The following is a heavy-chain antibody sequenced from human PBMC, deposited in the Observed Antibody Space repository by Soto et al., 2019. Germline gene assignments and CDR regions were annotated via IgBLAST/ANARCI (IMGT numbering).Heavy chain of an antibody. D-gene: IGHD6-19*01. CDR3: ARLVAGSNFDF. CDR1: GFTFSSYS. J-gene: IGHJ4*02. Sequence: GGSLRLSCAASGFTFSSYSMNWVRQAPGKGLEWVSSITSSSSHIYYADSVKGRFTISRDNAKNSLYLQMNSLRAEDTSVYYCARLVAGSNFDFWGQGTLVTLSS. V-gene: IGHV3-21*01. CDR2: ITSSSSHI.